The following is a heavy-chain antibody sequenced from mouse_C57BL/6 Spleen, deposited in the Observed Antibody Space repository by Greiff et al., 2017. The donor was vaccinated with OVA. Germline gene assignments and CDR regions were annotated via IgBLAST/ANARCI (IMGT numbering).Heavy chain of an antibody. Sequence: QVHVKQSGAELVKPGASVKMSCKASGYTFTTYPIEWMKQNHGKSLEWIGNFHPYNDDTKYNEKFKGKATLTVEKSSSTVYLELSRLTSDDSAVYYCARNYDYDGGYYFDYWGQGTTITVSS. CDR3: ARNYDYDGGYYFDY. CDR1: GYTFTTYP. V-gene: IGHV1-47*01. CDR2: FHPYNDDT. J-gene: IGHJ2*01. D-gene: IGHD2-4*01.